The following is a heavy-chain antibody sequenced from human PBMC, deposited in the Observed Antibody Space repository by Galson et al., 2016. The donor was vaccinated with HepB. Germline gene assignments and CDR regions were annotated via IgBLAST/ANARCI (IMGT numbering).Heavy chain of an antibody. CDR3: ARVFGQPAAKAFDI. CDR2: INAGNGNT. CDR1: GYTFTRYA. J-gene: IGHJ3*02. V-gene: IGHV1-3*01. D-gene: IGHD2-2*01. Sequence: SVKVSCKASGYTFTRYAIHWVRQAPGQRLEWMGWINAGNGNTKYSQKFQGRVTITRDTSASTAYMELSSLRSEDTAVYYCARVFGQPAAKAFDIWGQGTMVTVSS.